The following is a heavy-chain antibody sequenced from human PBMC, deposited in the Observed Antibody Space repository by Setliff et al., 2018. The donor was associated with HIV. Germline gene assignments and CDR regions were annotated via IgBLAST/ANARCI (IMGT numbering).Heavy chain of an antibody. CDR3: ARGSTCIGGGCLTYYYYYYGLDV. J-gene: IGHJ6*02. D-gene: IGHD2-8*02. V-gene: IGHV4-34*01. Sequence: SETLSLTCAVYGGSLSGHYWSWIRQPPGKGLEWIGESNHVGRTNYNPSLKSRVTVSVDTSKSQFSLKLSSVTAADTAVYYCARGSTCIGGGCLTYYYYYYGLDVWGQGTTVTV. CDR1: GGSLSGHY. CDR2: SNHVGRT.